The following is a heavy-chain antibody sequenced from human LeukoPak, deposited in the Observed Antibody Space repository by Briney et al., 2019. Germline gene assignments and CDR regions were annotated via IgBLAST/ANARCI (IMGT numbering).Heavy chain of an antibody. J-gene: IGHJ4*02. V-gene: IGHV4-39*01. CDR2: IYYSGST. Sequence: PSETLSLTCTVSGGSISSSSYYWGWIRQPPGKGLEWIASIYYSGSTYYNPSLKSRVTISVDTSRNQFSLKLSSVTAADTAVYYCARGLFANGDYWGQGTLVTVSS. CDR3: ARGLFANGDY. CDR1: GGSISSSSYY. D-gene: IGHD1-1*01.